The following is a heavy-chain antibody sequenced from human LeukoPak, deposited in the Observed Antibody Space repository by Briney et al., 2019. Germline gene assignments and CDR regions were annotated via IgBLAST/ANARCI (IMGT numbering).Heavy chain of an antibody. CDR3: AIGPRGSSWFYY. V-gene: IGHV1-2*06. Sequence: ASVKVFCKASGYTFTGYYMHWVRQAPGQGLECMGRNNPNSGGTNYAQKFQGRVTMTRDTSISTAYMELSRLRSDDTAVYYCAIGPRGSSWFYYWGQGTLVTVSS. D-gene: IGHD6-13*01. J-gene: IGHJ4*02. CDR1: GYTFTGYY. CDR2: NNPNSGGT.